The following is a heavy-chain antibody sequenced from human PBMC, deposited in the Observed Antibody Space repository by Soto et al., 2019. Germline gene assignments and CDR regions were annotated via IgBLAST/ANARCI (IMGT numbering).Heavy chain of an antibody. Sequence: GSLRLSCAASGFTFSSYAMSWVRQAPGKGLEWVSAISGSGGSTYYADSVKGRFTISRDNSKNTLYLQMNSLRAEDTAVYYCAKGPRYDDFWSGYYVYWGQGTLVTVSS. D-gene: IGHD3-3*01. CDR1: GFTFSSYA. CDR2: ISGSGGST. V-gene: IGHV3-23*01. CDR3: AKGPRYDDFWSGYYVY. J-gene: IGHJ4*02.